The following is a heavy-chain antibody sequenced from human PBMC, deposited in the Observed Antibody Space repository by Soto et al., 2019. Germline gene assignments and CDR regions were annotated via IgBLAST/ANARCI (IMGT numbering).Heavy chain of an antibody. Sequence: ASVKVSCKASGGTFSSYAISWVRQAPGQGLEWMGGIIPIFGTANYAQKFQGRVTITADESTSTAYMELSGLRSEDTAVYYCARDRNDYYGSGSYYNEVAFDYWGQGTLVTVSS. D-gene: IGHD3-10*01. CDR2: IIPIFGTA. J-gene: IGHJ4*02. CDR3: ARDRNDYYGSGSYYNEVAFDY. V-gene: IGHV1-69*13. CDR1: GGTFSSYA.